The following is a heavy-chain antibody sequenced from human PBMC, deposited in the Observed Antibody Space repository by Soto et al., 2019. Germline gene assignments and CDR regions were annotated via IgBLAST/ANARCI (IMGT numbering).Heavy chain of an antibody. V-gene: IGHV3-48*02. CDR2: ISSGGSTT. Sequence: EVRLVESGGGLVQPGGSLRLSCAASGFTFNTYSMNWVRQAPGKGLEWVSYISSGGSTTYYADSVKGRFTISRDNAKNSLYLQMNSLRDEDTGVYSCASDFWSGYYYDNWGQGTLVTVSS. J-gene: IGHJ4*02. D-gene: IGHD3-3*01. CDR3: ASDFWSGYYYDN. CDR1: GFTFNTYS.